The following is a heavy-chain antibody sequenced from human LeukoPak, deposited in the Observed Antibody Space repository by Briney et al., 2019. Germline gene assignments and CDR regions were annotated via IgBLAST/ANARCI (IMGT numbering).Heavy chain of an antibody. D-gene: IGHD3-10*01. J-gene: IGHJ4*02. V-gene: IGHV4-59*01. Sequence: SETLSLTCTVSCGSISSYYWSLIRQPPGKGLEWIGYIYYSGSTNYNPSLKSRVTISVDTSKNQFSLKLSSVTAADTAVYYCARLYGSGSYCFDYWGQGTLVTVSS. CDR3: ARLYGSGSYCFDY. CDR1: CGSISSYY. CDR2: IYYSGST.